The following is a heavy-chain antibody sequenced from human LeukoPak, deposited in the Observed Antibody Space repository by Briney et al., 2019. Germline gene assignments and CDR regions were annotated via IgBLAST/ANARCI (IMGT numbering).Heavy chain of an antibody. V-gene: IGHV3-73*01. D-gene: IGHD3-3*01. CDR3: TRQDYDFWSGYYWVDWFDP. CDR2: IRSKANSYAT. J-gene: IGHJ5*02. Sequence: PGGSLKLSCAASGFTFSGSAMHWVRQASGKGLEWVGRIRSKANSYATAYAASVKGRFTISRYDSKNTAYLQMNSLKTEDTAVYYCTRQDYDFWSGYYWVDWFDPWGQGTLVTVSS. CDR1: GFTFSGSA.